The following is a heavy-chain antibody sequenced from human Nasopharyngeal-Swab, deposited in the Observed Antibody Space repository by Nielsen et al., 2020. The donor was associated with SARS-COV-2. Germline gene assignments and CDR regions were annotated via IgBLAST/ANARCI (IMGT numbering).Heavy chain of an antibody. CDR2: ISAYNGNT. J-gene: IGHJ6*02. CDR1: GYTFTSYG. Sequence: ASVKVSCKASGYTFTSYGISWVRQAPGQGLEWMGWISAYNGNTNYAQKLQGRVTMTTGTSTSTAYMELRSLRSDDTAVYYCAREGGIAAAGTGYYYYYGMDVWGQGTTVTVSS. D-gene: IGHD6-13*01. V-gene: IGHV1-18*01. CDR3: AREGGIAAAGTGYYYYYGMDV.